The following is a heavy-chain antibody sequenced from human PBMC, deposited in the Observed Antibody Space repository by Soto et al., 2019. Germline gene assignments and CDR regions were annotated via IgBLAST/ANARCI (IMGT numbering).Heavy chain of an antibody. V-gene: IGHV3-30*18. J-gene: IGHJ3*02. D-gene: IGHD5-12*01. Sequence: QVQLVESGGGVVQPGRSLRLSCAASGFTLSNYAMHWVRQAPGKGLDWVALISYDGGDKYYADSVKGRFTISRDNSKNTLYLQVSSLRAEDTAVYYCAKDRGYSGYEGGFDIWGQGTMVTVSS. CDR2: ISYDGGDK. CDR1: GFTLSNYA. CDR3: AKDRGYSGYEGGFDI.